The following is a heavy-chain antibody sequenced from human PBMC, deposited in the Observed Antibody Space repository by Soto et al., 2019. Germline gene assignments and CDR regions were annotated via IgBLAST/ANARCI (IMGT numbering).Heavy chain of an antibody. Sequence: QVQLVQSGAEVKKPGSSVKVSCKASGGTFSNYGISWVRQAPGQGLEWMGGIIPIFGSANYAQKFQGRVTITADASTSTAYMELSSLRSEDTAVYYCTRDEGGYDILTGYYKAHHFDYWGQGVLVTVSS. CDR2: IIPIFGSA. CDR1: GGTFSNYG. CDR3: TRDEGGYDILTGYYKAHHFDY. D-gene: IGHD3-9*01. J-gene: IGHJ4*02. V-gene: IGHV1-69*01.